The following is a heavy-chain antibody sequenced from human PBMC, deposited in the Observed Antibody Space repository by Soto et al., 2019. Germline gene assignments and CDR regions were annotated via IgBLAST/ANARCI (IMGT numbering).Heavy chain of an antibody. J-gene: IGHJ4*02. CDR1: GGSISSGAYY. CDR3: ARWVDWAIDY. V-gene: IGHV4-31*03. D-gene: IGHD3-9*01. Sequence: QVQLQESGPGLVKPSQTLSLTCTVSGGSISSGAYYWSWIRQHPGKGLEWIGYIDYSGSTYYNPSRKSRVTISVDTSKNQFSLKLSSVTAADTAVYYCARWVDWAIDYWGQGTLVTVSS. CDR2: IDYSGST.